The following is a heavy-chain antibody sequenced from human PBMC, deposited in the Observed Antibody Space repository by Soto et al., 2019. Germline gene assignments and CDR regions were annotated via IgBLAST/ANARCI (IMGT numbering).Heavy chain of an antibody. Sequence: PSQTLSLTGTVSGGSMSSYYWSWILQRAGKGLEWIGRIYTSGSTNYNPSLKSRVTMSVDTSKNQFSLKLSSVTAAETAVYYCARQELPSSGYFLDAFDIWGQGTMVTVSS. CDR2: IYTSGST. V-gene: IGHV4-4*07. CDR3: ARQELPSSGYFLDAFDI. J-gene: IGHJ3*02. CDR1: GGSMSSYY. D-gene: IGHD3-22*01.